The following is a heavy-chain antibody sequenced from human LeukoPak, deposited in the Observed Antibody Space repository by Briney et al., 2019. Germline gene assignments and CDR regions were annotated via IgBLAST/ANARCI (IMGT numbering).Heavy chain of an antibody. CDR2: IYPGDSDT. CDR3: ARLWTADYYYYYMDV. CDR1: GYSFTSYW. D-gene: IGHD3/OR15-3a*01. Sequence: GESLKISCKGSGYSFTSYWIGWVRQMPGKGLEWMGIIYPGDSDTRYSPSFQGQVTISADKSISTAYLQWSSPKASDTAMYYCARLWTADYYYYYMDVWGKGTTVTVSS. V-gene: IGHV5-51*01. J-gene: IGHJ6*03.